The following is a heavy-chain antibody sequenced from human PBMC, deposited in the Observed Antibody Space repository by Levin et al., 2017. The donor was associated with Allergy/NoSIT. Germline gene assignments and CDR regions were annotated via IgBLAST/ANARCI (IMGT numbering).Heavy chain of an antibody. J-gene: IGHJ4*02. Sequence: PSETLSLTCAASGFTFSSYSMNWVRQAPGKGLEWVSSISSSSSYIYYADSVKGRFTISRDNAKNSLYLQMNSLRAEDTAVYYCARTDYGDYYFDYWGQGTLVTVSS. D-gene: IGHD4-17*01. V-gene: IGHV3-21*01. CDR1: GFTFSSYS. CDR2: ISSSSSYI. CDR3: ARTDYGDYYFDY.